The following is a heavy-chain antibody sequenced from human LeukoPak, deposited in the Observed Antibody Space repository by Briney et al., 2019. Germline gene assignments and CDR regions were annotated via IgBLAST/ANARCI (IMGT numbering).Heavy chain of an antibody. CDR2: ISSSGGST. D-gene: IGHD7-27*01. J-gene: IGHJ5*02. Sequence: GGSLRLSCAASGFTFSSYAMSWVRQAPGKGLEWVSAISSSGGSTYYADSVKGRFTISRDNSKTTLFLQMNSRRAGATAVYYCAKIDSSSLGPQASWGLGALVTVSS. CDR3: AKIDSSSLGPQAS. CDR1: GFTFSSYA. V-gene: IGHV3-23*01.